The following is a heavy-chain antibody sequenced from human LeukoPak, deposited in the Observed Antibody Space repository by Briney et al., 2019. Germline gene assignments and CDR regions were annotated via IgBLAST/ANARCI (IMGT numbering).Heavy chain of an antibody. CDR2: IKQDGREK. J-gene: IGHJ4*02. CDR3: ARDRDCSGGSCYSGYFDY. Sequence: GGSLRLSCAASGFTFSRYWMSWVRQAPGKGLEWVANIKQDGREKYYVDSAKGRFTISRDNAKNSLYLQMNSLRAEDTAVYYCARDRDCSGGSCYSGYFDYWGQGTLVTVSS. D-gene: IGHD2-15*01. CDR1: GFTFSRYW. V-gene: IGHV3-7*01.